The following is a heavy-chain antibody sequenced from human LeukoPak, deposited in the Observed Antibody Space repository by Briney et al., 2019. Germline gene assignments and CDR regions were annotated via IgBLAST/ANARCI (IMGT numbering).Heavy chain of an antibody. CDR1: GGSISSYY. D-gene: IGHD3-22*01. V-gene: IGHV4-59*08. CDR3: ARSDRVTYYYDSSSYYPIDY. CDR2: IYYSGST. Sequence: SETLSLTCTVSGGSISSYYWSWIRQPPGKGLEWIGYIYYSGSTNYNPSLKSRVTISVDTSKNQFSLKLSSVTAADTAVYYCARSDRVTYYYDSSSYYPIDYWGQGTLVTVSS. J-gene: IGHJ4*02.